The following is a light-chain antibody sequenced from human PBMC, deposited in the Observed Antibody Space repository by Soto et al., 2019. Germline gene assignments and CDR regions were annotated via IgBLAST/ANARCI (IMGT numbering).Light chain of an antibody. CDR2: EVS. CDR3: SSHTSISTVYV. CDR1: SSDVGAYKY. Sequence: QSVLTQPASVSGSPGQSITISCTGTSSDVGAYKYVSWYQQHPGQAPKLMIYEVSNRPSGVSNRFSGSKSGNTASLTISGLQAEDEADYYCSSHTSISTVYVFGTGTQLTVL. J-gene: IGLJ1*01. V-gene: IGLV2-14*01.